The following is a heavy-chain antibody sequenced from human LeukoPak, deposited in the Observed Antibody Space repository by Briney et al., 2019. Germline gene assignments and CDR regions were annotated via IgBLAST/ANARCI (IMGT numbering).Heavy chain of an antibody. Sequence: SVKVSCKVSGYTLTELSMHWVRQAPGKGLEWMGGFDPEDGETIYAQKFQGRVTMTEDTSTDTAYMELSSLRSEDTAVYYCATPSYDSSGYYFDYWGQGTLVTVSS. V-gene: IGHV1-24*01. CDR2: FDPEDGET. CDR3: ATPSYDSSGYYFDY. CDR1: GYTLTELS. D-gene: IGHD3-22*01. J-gene: IGHJ4*02.